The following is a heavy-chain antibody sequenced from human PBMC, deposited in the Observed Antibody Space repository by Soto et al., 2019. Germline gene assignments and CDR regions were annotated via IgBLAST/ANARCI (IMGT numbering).Heavy chain of an antibody. D-gene: IGHD3-3*01. V-gene: IGHV4-30-4*01. CDR2: IYYSGST. CDR1: GGSTSSGDYY. Sequence: SETLSLTCTVSGGSTSSGDYYWSWIRQPPGKGLEWIGYIYYSGSTYYNPSLKSRVTISVDTSKNQFSLKLSSVTAADTAVYYCARKYDFWSGRGHGFDPWGQETLVTVSS. CDR3: ARKYDFWSGRGHGFDP. J-gene: IGHJ5*02.